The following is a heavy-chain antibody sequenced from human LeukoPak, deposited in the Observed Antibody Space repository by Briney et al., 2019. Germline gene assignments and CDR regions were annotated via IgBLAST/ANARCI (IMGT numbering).Heavy chain of an antibody. J-gene: IGHJ4*02. V-gene: IGHV3-30-3*01. CDR2: ISYDGSNK. D-gene: IGHD3-22*01. Sequence: PGGSLRLSCEASGFTFSSYAMHWVRQAPGKGLEWVAVISYDGSNKYYADSVKGRFTISRDNSKNTLYLQMNSLRAEDTAVYYCARDGRNDSSGYYHYWGQGTLVTVSS. CDR1: GFTFSSYA. CDR3: ARDGRNDSSGYYHY.